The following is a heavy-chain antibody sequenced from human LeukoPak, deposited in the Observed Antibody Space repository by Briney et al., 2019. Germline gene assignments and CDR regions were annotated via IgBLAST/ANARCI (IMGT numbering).Heavy chain of an antibody. J-gene: IGHJ3*02. V-gene: IGHV4-39*06. CDR1: GGSISSSSYY. Sequence: SETLSLTCTVSGGSISSSSYYWGWIRQPPGKGLEWIGSIYYSGSTYYNPSLKSRVTISVDTSKNQFPLKLSSVTAADTAVYYCARDSHSSGWYGDAFDIWGQGTMVTVSS. D-gene: IGHD6-19*01. CDR3: ARDSHSSGWYGDAFDI. CDR2: IYYSGST.